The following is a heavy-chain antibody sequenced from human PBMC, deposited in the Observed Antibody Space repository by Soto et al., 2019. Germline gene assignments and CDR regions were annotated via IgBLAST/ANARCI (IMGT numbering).Heavy chain of an antibody. CDR2: IYYSGIT. D-gene: IGHD3-3*01. CDR3: ARNKDYWSVNTPHYYFYGMDV. J-gene: IGHJ6*02. V-gene: IGHV4-59*01. Sequence: QVHLQESGPGLVKPSETLSLTCNVSPNAISSYYWSWIRQPPGKGLEWIGYIYYSGITKYNPSLKSRVTMSVDTSKNQFSLKVTSVTAADTAVYFCARNKDYWSVNTPHYYFYGMDVWGPGTTVAVS. CDR1: PNAISSYY.